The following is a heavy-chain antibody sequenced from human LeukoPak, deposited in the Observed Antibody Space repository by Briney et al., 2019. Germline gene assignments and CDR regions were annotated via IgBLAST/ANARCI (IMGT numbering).Heavy chain of an antibody. CDR1: GFTFSTYS. Sequence: GGSLRLSCAASGFTFSTYSMNWVRQAPGKGLEWVSYISSSSSTIYYADSVKGRFTISRDNAKNSLYLRMNSLRAVDTAVYYCARDSPPDIWGQGTMVTVSS. CDR3: ARDSPPDI. V-gene: IGHV3-48*01. CDR2: ISSSSSTI. J-gene: IGHJ3*02.